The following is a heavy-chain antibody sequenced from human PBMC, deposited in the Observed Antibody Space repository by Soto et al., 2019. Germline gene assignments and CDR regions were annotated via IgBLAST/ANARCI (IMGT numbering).Heavy chain of an antibody. Sequence: SETLSLTCAVYGGSFSGYYWSWIRQPPGKGLEWIGEINHSGSTNYNPSLKSRVTISVDTSKNQFSLKLSSVTAADTAVYYCARARGLYDSSGYYSNWGQGTLVIVSS. J-gene: IGHJ4*02. D-gene: IGHD3-22*01. V-gene: IGHV4-34*01. CDR3: ARARGLYDSSGYYSN. CDR1: GGSFSGYY. CDR2: INHSGST.